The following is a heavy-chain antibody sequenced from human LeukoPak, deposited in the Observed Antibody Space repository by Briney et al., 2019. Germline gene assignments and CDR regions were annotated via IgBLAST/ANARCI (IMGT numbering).Heavy chain of an antibody. J-gene: IGHJ4*02. CDR3: ARGRPLLYSSGWSSDY. CDR2: ISSSSSYR. D-gene: IGHD6-19*01. V-gene: IGHV3-21*01. Sequence: GGSLRLSCAASGFTFSSYSMNWVRQAPGKGLEWVSSISSSSSYRYYADSLKGRFTISRDNAKNSLYLQANSLRAEDTAVYYCARGRPLLYSSGWSSDYWGQGALVTVSS. CDR1: GFTFSSYS.